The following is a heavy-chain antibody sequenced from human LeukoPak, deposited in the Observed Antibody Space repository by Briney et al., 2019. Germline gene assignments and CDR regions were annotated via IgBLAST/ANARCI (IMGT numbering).Heavy chain of an antibody. CDR3: ARERPIVGFDY. CDR2: IYSGGST. V-gene: IGHV3-66*01. J-gene: IGHJ4*02. CDR1: GFTVSSNY. D-gene: IGHD3-22*01. Sequence: GRSLRLSCAASGFTVSSNYMSWVRQAPGKGLEWVSVIYSGGSTYYADSVKGRFTISRDNSKNTLYLQMNSLRAEDTAVYYCARERPIVGFDYWGQGTLVTVSS.